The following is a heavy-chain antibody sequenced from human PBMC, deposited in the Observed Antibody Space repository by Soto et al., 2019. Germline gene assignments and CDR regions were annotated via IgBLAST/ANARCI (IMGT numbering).Heavy chain of an antibody. D-gene: IGHD3-3*01. CDR3: AREAGAVTTGWFDF. CDR1: GSSFRSYA. J-gene: IGHJ4*02. CDR2: ISYSGST. Sequence: PSETLSLTCSVSGSSFRSYAWSWIRQAPGKGLEWIGYISYSGSTKYSPSLQSRVTISQDASANQFSLRLSYVTAADTAVYYCAREAGAVTTGWFDFWGLGTAVTVSS. V-gene: IGHV4-59*01.